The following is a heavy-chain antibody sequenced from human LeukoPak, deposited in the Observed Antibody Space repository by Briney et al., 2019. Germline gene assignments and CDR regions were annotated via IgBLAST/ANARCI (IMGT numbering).Heavy chain of an antibody. D-gene: IGHD3-22*01. CDR3: ARDSLNYYDSSGYYGSYYYYMDV. Sequence: ASVKVSCKASGYTFTSYGISWVRQAPGQGLEWMGGIIPIFGTANYAQKFQGRVTITADESTSTAYMELSSLRSEDTAVYYCARDSLNYYDSSGYYGSYYYYMDVWGKGTTVTISS. J-gene: IGHJ6*03. V-gene: IGHV1-69*13. CDR1: GYTFTSYG. CDR2: IIPIFGTA.